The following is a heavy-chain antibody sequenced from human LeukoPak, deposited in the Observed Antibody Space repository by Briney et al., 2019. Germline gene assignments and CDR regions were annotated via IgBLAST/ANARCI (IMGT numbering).Heavy chain of an antibody. D-gene: IGHD6-19*01. Sequence: PSETPSLTCTVSGGSISSSSYYWGWIRQPPGKGLEWIGSIYYSGSTYYNPSLKSRVTISVDTSKNQFSLKLSSVTAADTAVYYCARGGDEAVVATGTHGMDVWGQGTTVTVSS. V-gene: IGHV4-39*07. J-gene: IGHJ6*02. CDR2: IYYSGST. CDR1: GGSISSSSYY. CDR3: ARGGDEAVVATGTHGMDV.